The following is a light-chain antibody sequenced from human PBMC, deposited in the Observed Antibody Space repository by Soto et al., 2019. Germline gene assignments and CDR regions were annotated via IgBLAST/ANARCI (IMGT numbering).Light chain of an antibody. CDR3: HTYNSYSLHT. CDR2: DAS. V-gene: IGKV1-5*01. CDR1: QSVSRR. Sequence: DIQMTQSPSTLSASVGDRITITCRASQSVSRRLAWFQQKPGKAPKLLIYDASSLESGVPSRFSGRGSGTEFTLIISSLQPDDCATYYCHTYNSYSLHTFGQGTKVDIK. J-gene: IGKJ2*01.